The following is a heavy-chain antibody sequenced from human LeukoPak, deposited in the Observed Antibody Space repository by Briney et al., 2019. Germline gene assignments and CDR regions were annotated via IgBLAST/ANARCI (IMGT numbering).Heavy chain of an antibody. Sequence: SVKVSCKASGGTFSSYAISWVRQAPGQGLEWMGRIIPILGIANYAQKFQGRVTITADKSTSTAYMELSSLRSEDTAVYYCARDPKDWNPDYYHYYYGMDVWGQGTTVTVSS. CDR3: ARDPKDWNPDYYHYYYGMDV. CDR2: IIPILGIA. V-gene: IGHV1-69*04. CDR1: GGTFSSYA. J-gene: IGHJ6*02. D-gene: IGHD1-1*01.